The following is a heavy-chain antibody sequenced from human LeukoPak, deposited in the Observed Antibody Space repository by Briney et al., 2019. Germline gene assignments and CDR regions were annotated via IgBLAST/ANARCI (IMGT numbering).Heavy chain of an antibody. V-gene: IGHV4-39*07. D-gene: IGHD3-10*01. CDR1: GGSISSGSDY. Sequence: SETLSLTCTVSGGSISSGSDYWGWIRQPPGKGLEWIGNIFYSGSTYYNPSLKSRVTISLDTSKNQFSLKLSSVTAADTAVYYCARASYYYESGSYDTFDIWGQGTMVTVAS. CDR3: ARASYYYESGSYDTFDI. CDR2: IFYSGST. J-gene: IGHJ3*02.